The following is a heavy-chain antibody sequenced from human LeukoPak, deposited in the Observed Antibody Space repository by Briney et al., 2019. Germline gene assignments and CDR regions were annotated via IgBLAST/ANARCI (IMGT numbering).Heavy chain of an antibody. Sequence: GGSLRLSCAASGFTFSSYAMTWVRQAPGKGLEWVSAISASGGDTYYADSVKGRFTISRDNSKNTLYLHMSSLRAEDTAVYFCAKRPRDTSGYYLGAFDGWGQGTTVTVPS. CDR3: AKRPRDTSGYYLGAFDG. D-gene: IGHD3-22*01. J-gene: IGHJ3*01. CDR2: ISASGGDT. CDR1: GFTFSSYA. V-gene: IGHV3-23*01.